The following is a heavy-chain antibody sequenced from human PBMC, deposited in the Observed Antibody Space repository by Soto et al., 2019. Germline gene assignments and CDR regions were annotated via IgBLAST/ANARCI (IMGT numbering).Heavy chain of an antibody. J-gene: IGHJ4*02. Sequence: VYGGGVFSNTTAWNRIRQSPSRGLEWLGRTYYRSKWYNDYAVSVKSRITINPDTSKNQFSLQLNSVTPEDTAVYYCARDRSSWTFDYCGQGTLFTVS. V-gene: IGHV6-1*01. CDR2: TYYRSKWYN. CDR1: GGGVFSNTTA. CDR3: ARDRSSWTFDY. D-gene: IGHD6-13*01.